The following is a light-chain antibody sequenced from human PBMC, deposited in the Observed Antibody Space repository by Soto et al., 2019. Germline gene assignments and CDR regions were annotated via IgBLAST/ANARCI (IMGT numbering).Light chain of an antibody. CDR1: QTLSNGF. V-gene: IGKV3-20*01. J-gene: IGKJ1*01. CDR3: QQYGSSPPWT. CDR2: DTT. Sequence: LTQTPGTLSLSPGERATLSCSAIQTLSNGFIAWYQQKPGQAPRLLIYDTTSRATGVPDRFSGSLSQTDFSVTISRSQHACLAALYCQQYGSSPPWTVGQGTKVDIK.